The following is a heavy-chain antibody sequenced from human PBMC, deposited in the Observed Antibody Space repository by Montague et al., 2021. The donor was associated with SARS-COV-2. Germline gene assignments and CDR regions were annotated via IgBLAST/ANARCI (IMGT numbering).Heavy chain of an antibody. V-gene: IGHV4-31*03. Sequence: TLSLTCTVSGGSISSGDYYWSWIRQHPGKGLEWIGYIYSSGSTCYNPSLRSRVTISVDTSKNQFSLKLSSVTAADTAVYYCARVNTVRVYWFDPWGQGTLVTVSS. D-gene: IGHD4-11*01. CDR3: ARVNTVRVYWFDP. CDR2: IYSSGST. CDR1: GGSISSGDYY. J-gene: IGHJ5*02.